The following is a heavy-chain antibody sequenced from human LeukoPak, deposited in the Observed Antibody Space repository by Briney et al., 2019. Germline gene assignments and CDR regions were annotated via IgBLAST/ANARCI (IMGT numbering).Heavy chain of an antibody. J-gene: IGHJ3*02. D-gene: IGHD2/OR15-2a*01. Sequence: SETLSLTCDVSGYSIRSGYYWGWIRQSPVKGLEWTGSISNTGTTYYKPSLKSRVTISVDTSKNQFSLSLSFVTASDTAVYYCARRYGSTTCCWYDAFDIWGHGTMVTVSS. CDR2: ISNTGTT. V-gene: IGHV4-38-2*01. CDR1: GYSIRSGYY. CDR3: ARRYGSTTCCWYDAFDI.